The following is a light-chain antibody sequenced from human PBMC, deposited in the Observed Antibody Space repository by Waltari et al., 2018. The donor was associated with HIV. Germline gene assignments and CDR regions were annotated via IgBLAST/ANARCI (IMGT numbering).Light chain of an antibody. CDR2: KDN. J-gene: IGLJ3*02. V-gene: IGLV3-27*01. CDR3: YSAANYIWV. Sequence: SFELTQPSSVSVSPGPTARITCSGDILAKKYVRWLQQRTGQAPLLRIFKDNERPSGIPERFSGSRTGTTVTLTISGVQVEDEADYYCYSAANYIWVFGGGTRLTVL. CDR1: ILAKKY.